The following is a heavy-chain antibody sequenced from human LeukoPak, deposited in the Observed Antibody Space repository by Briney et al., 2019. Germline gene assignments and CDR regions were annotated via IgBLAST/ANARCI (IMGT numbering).Heavy chain of an antibody. D-gene: IGHD5-12*01. J-gene: IGHJ4*02. V-gene: IGHV3-53*01. Sequence: WGSLRLSCAASGFTVSTHYMNWVRQAPGKGLEWVAVIDTADKTYYADSVKGRFTISRDNANNTVFLQVSGVRPEETAVSYLSSRGRYSGHDCGGGIEGYFDYWGQGTVVTVSP. CDR2: IDTADKT. CDR1: GFTVSTHY. CDR3: SSRGRYSGHDCGGGIEGYFDY.